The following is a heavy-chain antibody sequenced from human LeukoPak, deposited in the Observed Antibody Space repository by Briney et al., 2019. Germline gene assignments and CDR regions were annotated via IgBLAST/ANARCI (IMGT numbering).Heavy chain of an antibody. D-gene: IGHD3-10*01. CDR1: GFTFGSYA. CDR2: LAYDGTNE. CDR3: ARGGPLGDTNRFDF. J-gene: IGHJ5*01. V-gene: IGHV3-30-3*01. Sequence: PGGSLRLSCAASGFTFGSYAMHWVRQAPGEGLEWVALLAYDGTNEYYMNSVKGRFTISRDNSKNTVYLQMNSLRPDDTAVYYCARGGPLGDTNRFDFWGQGTSVTVSS.